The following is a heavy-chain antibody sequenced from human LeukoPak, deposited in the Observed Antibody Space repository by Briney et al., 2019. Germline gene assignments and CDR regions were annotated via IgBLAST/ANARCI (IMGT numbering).Heavy chain of an antibody. CDR2: INHSGST. Sequence: GTLSLPCAGSGGSFIGYYWSWIRQPPGKGLEWMGEINHSGSTNYNPSLKSRVTISVDTSKNQFSLKLSSVTAADTAVYYCARRRACYDFWNWDPEAFRIWGQGTMVTVSS. D-gene: IGHD3-3*01. J-gene: IGHJ3*02. CDR3: ARRRACYDFWNWDPEAFRI. CDR1: GGSFIGYY. V-gene: IGHV4-34*01.